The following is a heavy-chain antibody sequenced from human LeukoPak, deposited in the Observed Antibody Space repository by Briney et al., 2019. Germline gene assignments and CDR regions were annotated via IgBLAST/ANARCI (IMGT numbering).Heavy chain of an antibody. J-gene: IGHJ3*02. CDR1: GFTFSSYA. Sequence: GGSLRLSCAASGFTFSSYAMSWVRQAPGKGLEWVSAISGSGGSTYYADSVKGRFTISRDNSKNTLYLQMNSLRAEDTAVYYCAKAYYVWGSYRLDAFDIWGQGTMVTVSS. D-gene: IGHD3-16*02. CDR3: AKAYYVWGSYRLDAFDI. CDR2: ISGSGGST. V-gene: IGHV3-23*01.